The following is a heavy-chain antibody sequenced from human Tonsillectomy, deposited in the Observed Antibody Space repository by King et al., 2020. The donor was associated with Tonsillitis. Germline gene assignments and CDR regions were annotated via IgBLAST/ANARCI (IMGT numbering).Heavy chain of an antibody. CDR3: ARMFFGRYGGSRGAAFDI. J-gene: IGHJ3*02. V-gene: IGHV2-26*01. CDR1: GFSLSNARMG. D-gene: IGHD1-26*01. CDR2: IFSSDEK. Sequence: VTLKESGPVLVKPTETLTLTCDVSGFSLSNARMGVSWIRQPPGKALEWLAYIFSSDEKSYTTSLRSRLTMSKDTFKSQVVLTMTNVDPVDTATYYCARMFFGRYGGSRGAAFDIWGQGTVVTVSS.